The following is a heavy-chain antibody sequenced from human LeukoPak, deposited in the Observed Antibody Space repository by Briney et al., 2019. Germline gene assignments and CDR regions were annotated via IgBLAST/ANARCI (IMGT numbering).Heavy chain of an antibody. Sequence: SSETLSLTCAVYGGSFSGYYWSWIRQPPGKGLEWIGEINHSGSTNYNPPLKSRVTISVDTSKNQFSLKLSSVTAADTAVYYCARGRALAVAGKDGWFDPWGQGTLVTVSS. J-gene: IGHJ5*02. CDR1: GGSFSGYY. CDR3: ARGRALAVAGKDGWFDP. V-gene: IGHV4-34*01. D-gene: IGHD6-19*01. CDR2: INHSGST.